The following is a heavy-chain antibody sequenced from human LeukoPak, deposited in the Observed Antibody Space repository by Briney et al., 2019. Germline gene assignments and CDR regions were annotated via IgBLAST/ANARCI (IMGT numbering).Heavy chain of an antibody. V-gene: IGHV4-39*07. CDR3: ARILRWLQSGDAFDI. Sequence: SETLSLTCTVSGGSISSSSYYWGWIRQPPGKGLEWIGSIYYSGSTNYNPSLKSRVTISVDKSKNQFSLKLSSVTAADTAVYYCARILRWLQSGDAFDIWGQGTMVTVSS. CDR2: IYYSGST. J-gene: IGHJ3*02. D-gene: IGHD5-24*01. CDR1: GGSISSSSYY.